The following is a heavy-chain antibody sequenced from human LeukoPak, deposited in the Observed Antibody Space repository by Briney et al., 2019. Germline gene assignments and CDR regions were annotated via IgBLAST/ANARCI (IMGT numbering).Heavy chain of an antibody. Sequence: ASVKVSCKASGYTFTSYDINWVRQATGQGLEWMGWMNPNSGNTGYAQKFQGRVTMTRNTSISTAYMELSSLRSEDTAVYYCARQKIHSGDAFDIWGQGTMVTVSS. CDR3: ARQKIHSGDAFDI. CDR2: MNPNSGNT. CDR1: GYTFTSYD. V-gene: IGHV1-8*01. D-gene: IGHD1-26*01. J-gene: IGHJ3*02.